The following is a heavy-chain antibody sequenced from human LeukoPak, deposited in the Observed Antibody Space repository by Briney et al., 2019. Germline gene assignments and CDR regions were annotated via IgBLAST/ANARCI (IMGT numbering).Heavy chain of an antibody. D-gene: IGHD6-13*01. J-gene: IGHJ4*02. Sequence: GASVKVSCKASGGTFSSYAISWVRQAPGQGLEWMGRIIPILGIANYAQKFQGRVTITADKSTSTAYMELSSLRSEDTAVYYCAADSYSSSSKKFDYWGQGTLVTVSS. V-gene: IGHV1-69*04. CDR3: AADSYSSSSKKFDY. CDR1: GGTFSSYA. CDR2: IIPILGIA.